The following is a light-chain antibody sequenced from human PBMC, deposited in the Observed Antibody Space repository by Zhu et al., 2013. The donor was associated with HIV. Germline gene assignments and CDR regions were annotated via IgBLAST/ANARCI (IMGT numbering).Light chain of an antibody. CDR1: QGIGTY. Sequence: DIQLTQSPSFLSASVRDRVTITCRASQGIGTYLAWYQHKPGQAPKLLIYSASSLQSGVPSRFSGSGSGTEFTLTISSLQPEDFATYYCQHLNSYPLTFGGGTEVEIK. V-gene: IGKV1-9*01. CDR2: SAS. J-gene: IGKJ4*01. CDR3: QHLNSYPLT.